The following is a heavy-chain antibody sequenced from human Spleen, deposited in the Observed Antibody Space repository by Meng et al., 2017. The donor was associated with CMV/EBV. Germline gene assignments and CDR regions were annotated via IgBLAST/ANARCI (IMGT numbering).Heavy chain of an antibody. CDR3: AKAVVGATGY. D-gene: IGHD1-26*01. CDR2: IRDDGSVI. Sequence: GESLKISCAASGFAFSIYVMHWVRQAPGKGLDWVAFIRDDGSVIYYADSVKGRFTISRDNSKNTLYLQMKNLRAADTAVYYWAKAVVGATGYWGQGTLVTVSS. CDR1: GFAFSIYV. J-gene: IGHJ4*02. V-gene: IGHV3-30*02.